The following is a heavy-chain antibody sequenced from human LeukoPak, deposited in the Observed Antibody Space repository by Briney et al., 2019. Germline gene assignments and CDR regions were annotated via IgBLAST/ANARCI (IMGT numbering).Heavy chain of an antibody. D-gene: IGHD3-22*01. V-gene: IGHV3-7*01. CDR1: GFTLSSYW. CDR3: ARDGDVSGYSD. Sequence: GGSLRLSCAASGFTLSSYWMSWVRQAPGKGLEWVANIKQDGSEKYYVESVKGRFAISRDNAKNSLYLQMNSLRAEDTAVYYCARDGDVSGYSDWGQGTLVTVSS. CDR2: IKQDGSEK. J-gene: IGHJ4*02.